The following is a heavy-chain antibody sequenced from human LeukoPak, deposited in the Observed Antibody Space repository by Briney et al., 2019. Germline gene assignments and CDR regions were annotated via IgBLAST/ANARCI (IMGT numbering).Heavy chain of an antibody. V-gene: IGHV1-2*02. CDR3: ARDRYGDGFAHFDY. Sequence: ASVKVSCKASGYTFTSYAMHWVRQAPGQGLEWMGWITPSGGTNYPQKFQGRVAITRDTSITTAYMDLSRLSSDDTAVYYCARDRYGDGFAHFDYWGQGALVTVSS. J-gene: IGHJ4*02. CDR2: ITPSGGT. D-gene: IGHD5-24*01. CDR1: GYTFTSYA.